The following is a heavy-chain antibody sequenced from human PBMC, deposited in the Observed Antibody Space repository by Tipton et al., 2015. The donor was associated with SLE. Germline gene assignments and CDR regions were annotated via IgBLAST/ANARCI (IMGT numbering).Heavy chain of an antibody. CDR3: ARDPAVVGDNWFDP. CDR2: IKEDGGEK. V-gene: IGHV3-7*01. CDR1: GFTFSNYW. D-gene: IGHD6-19*01. J-gene: IGHJ5*02. Sequence: SLRLSCAAPGFTFSNYWMTWIRQTPEKGLEWVANIKEDGGEKYYVDSVEGRFIISRDNAKNSLFLLMNSLRAEDTAVYYCARDPAVVGDNWFDPWGQGTLVTVSS.